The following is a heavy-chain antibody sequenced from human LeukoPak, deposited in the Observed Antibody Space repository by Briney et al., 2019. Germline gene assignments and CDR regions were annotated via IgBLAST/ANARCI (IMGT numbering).Heavy chain of an antibody. J-gene: IGHJ4*02. CDR2: IGSTGTTI. CDR1: GFTLSRYE. Sequence: PPGGCLRLSCAASGFTLSRYEINSVRQAPGKGLGWLSYIGSTGTTIYYADSVKGTLHISRDNAKNSMYLEMNSLRAEDTAVYYCARLPYSSSIGLAYWGQGSLVTVSS. D-gene: IGHD6-13*01. CDR3: ARLPYSSSIGLAY. V-gene: IGHV3-48*03.